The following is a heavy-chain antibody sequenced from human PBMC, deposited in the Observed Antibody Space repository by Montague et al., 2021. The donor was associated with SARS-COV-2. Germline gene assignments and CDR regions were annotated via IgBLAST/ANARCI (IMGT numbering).Heavy chain of an antibody. Sequence: TRSLTCTVSGGSIGSGGYYWSWIRQHPGKGLEWIGYIYYSGSAYYNPSLKSRVTISVDTSKNQFSLKLTSVTAADTAVYYCARAVETTVVTHFDYWGQGTLVTVSS. CDR1: GGSIGSGGYY. J-gene: IGHJ4*02. D-gene: IGHD4-23*01. V-gene: IGHV4-31*03. CDR3: ARAVETTVVTHFDY. CDR2: IYYSGSA.